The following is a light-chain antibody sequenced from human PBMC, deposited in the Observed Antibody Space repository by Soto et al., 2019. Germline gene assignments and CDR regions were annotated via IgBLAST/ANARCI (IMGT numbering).Light chain of an antibody. CDR1: SSDVGGYNY. CDR2: EVS. V-gene: IGLV2-8*01. CDR3: TSYAGSNNFFYV. J-gene: IGLJ1*01. Sequence: QSAPTQPPSASGSPGQSVTISCTGTSSDVGGYNYVSWYQQHPGKAPKLMIYEVSKRPSGVPDRFSGSKSGNTASLTVSGLQAEDEADYYCTSYAGSNNFFYVFGTGTQLTVL.